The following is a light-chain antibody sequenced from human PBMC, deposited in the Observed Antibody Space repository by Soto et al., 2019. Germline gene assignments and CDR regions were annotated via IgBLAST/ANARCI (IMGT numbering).Light chain of an antibody. V-gene: IGKV1-5*01. CDR2: DAS. CDR3: QQYNSYPLT. Sequence: DIQMTQSPSTLSASVGDRVSITCWASQSISSWLAWYQQKPGKAPKFLIYDASSLQSGVPSRFSGRGSGTEFTLTISSLQPDDFATYYCQQYNSYPLTFGGGTKVEIK. CDR1: QSISSW. J-gene: IGKJ4*01.